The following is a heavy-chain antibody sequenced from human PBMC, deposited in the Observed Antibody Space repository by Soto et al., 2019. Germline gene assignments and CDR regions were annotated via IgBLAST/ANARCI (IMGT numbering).Heavy chain of an antibody. CDR3: AREDGCSLKNFFDH. Sequence: QVQLVQSGAEVKKAGASVKISCKAYGYTFTHFAIHWLRQAPGQRLEWMGWINTGDGNTKYSENFQGRVTFTSDTSATTAYMELSSLIFEDTAVYYCAREDGCSLKNFFDHWGQGTLVTVSS. CDR1: GYTFTHFA. J-gene: IGHJ5*02. V-gene: IGHV1-3*04. CDR2: INTGDGNT. D-gene: IGHD2-15*01.